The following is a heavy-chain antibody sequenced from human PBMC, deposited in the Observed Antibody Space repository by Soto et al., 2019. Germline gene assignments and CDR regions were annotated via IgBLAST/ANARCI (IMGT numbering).Heavy chain of an antibody. CDR1: GGSISSYY. CDR3: ARGGGVAWADYAFGV. J-gene: IGHJ3*01. CDR2: IYYSGSS. Sequence: QVQLQESGPGLVKPSETLSLTCTVSGGSISSYYWSWIRQPPGKGLEWIGYIYYSGSSSYNPSLNSRVTISVDTSKSQFSLKLSSVTAADTAVYYCARGGGVAWADYAFGVWGQGTIVTVSS. D-gene: IGHD5-12*01. V-gene: IGHV4-59*01.